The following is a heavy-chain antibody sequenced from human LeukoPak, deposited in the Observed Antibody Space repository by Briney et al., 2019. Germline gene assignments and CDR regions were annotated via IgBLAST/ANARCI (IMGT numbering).Heavy chain of an antibody. D-gene: IGHD3-10*01. CDR2: ISGSSRYI. CDR3: ARVGTMGWD. V-gene: IGHV3-21*01. Sequence: GGSLRLSCAASGFTVSSNYMSWVRQAPGKGLEWVSSISGSSRYIYYADSMKGRFTISRDNAKDSLYLQMNSLRAEDTAVYYCARVGTMGWDWGQGTLVTVSS. CDR1: GFTVSSNY. J-gene: IGHJ4*02.